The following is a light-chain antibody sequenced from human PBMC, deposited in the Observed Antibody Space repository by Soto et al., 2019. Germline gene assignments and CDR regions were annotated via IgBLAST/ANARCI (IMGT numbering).Light chain of an antibody. Sequence: EIVFTRAPGTRSLSPGEGSRLSCVAIQSVSSSYLAWYQQKPVQAPRLLIYGASSRATCIPDRFSGSGYATDSTLHISRLATEDFAVHYCQQHGSSPWTFGQGTKVDIK. J-gene: IGKJ1*01. CDR1: QSVSSSY. CDR3: QQHGSSPWT. CDR2: GAS. V-gene: IGKV3-20*01.